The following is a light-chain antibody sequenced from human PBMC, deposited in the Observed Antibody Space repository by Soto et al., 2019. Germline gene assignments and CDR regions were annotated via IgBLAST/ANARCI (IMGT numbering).Light chain of an antibody. CDR1: LSVSSSS. CDR3: QQRSNWPPT. J-gene: IGKJ1*01. V-gene: IGKV3D-20*02. CDR2: GAS. Sequence: IVLTQSPATLSLSPGERATLSCRASLSVSSSSLAWYQQKPGQAPRLLIYGASSRATGIPARFSGSGSGTDFTLTISSLEPEDFAVYYCQQRSNWPPTFGQGTKVDIK.